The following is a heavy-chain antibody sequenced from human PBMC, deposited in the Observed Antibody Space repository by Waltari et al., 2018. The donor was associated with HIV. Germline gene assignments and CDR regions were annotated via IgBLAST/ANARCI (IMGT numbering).Heavy chain of an antibody. J-gene: IGHJ4*02. CDR3: ATSKAMVMFDY. CDR2: FYRRGDT. V-gene: IGHV4-38-2*01. D-gene: IGHD5-18*01. CDR1: GYSISSGWY. Sequence: QVKLQESGPGLVKPSETLSLACAVSGYSISSGWYWGWIRQPTGKGLEWIASFYRRGDTIYNPSLKSRVTISLDASKNQFSLKLSSVTAADTALYYCATSKAMVMFDYWGLGALVTVSS.